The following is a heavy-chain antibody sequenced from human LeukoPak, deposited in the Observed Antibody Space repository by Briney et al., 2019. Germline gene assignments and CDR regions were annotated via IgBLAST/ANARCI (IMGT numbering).Heavy chain of an antibody. CDR1: GFTFRSYG. V-gene: IGHV3-30*02. CDR2: IRYDGSNK. CDR3: ARAAPDY. J-gene: IGHJ4*02. Sequence: PGGSLRLSCAASGFTFRSYGMHWVRQAPGKGLEWVAFIRYDGSNKYYADSMKGRFTISRDNAKNTLYLQMNSLRAEDTAVYYCARAAPDYWGQGTLVTVSS.